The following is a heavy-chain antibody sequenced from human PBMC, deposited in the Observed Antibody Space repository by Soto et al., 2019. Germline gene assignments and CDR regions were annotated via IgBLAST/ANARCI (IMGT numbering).Heavy chain of an antibody. D-gene: IGHD6-13*01. CDR3: ARARSSWYGPQVYYFDY. CDR2: IYWDDDK. V-gene: IGHV2-5*02. J-gene: IGHJ4*02. CDR1: GFSLSTSGVG. Sequence: QITLKESGPTLVKPTQTLTLTCTFSGFSLSTSGVGVGWIRQPPGKALEWLALIYWDDDKRYSPSLKSRLTITKDTSKNQVVLTMTNMDPVDTATYYCARARSSWYGPQVYYFDYWGQGTLVTVSS.